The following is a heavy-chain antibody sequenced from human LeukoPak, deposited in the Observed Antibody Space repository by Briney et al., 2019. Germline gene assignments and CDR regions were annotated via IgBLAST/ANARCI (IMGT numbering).Heavy chain of an antibody. CDR1: GVSIRSHY. Sequence: SETLSLTCTVSGVSIRSHYWSWIRQSPGKGLEWIGNIYYTGSTNYNPSLKSRVTISIDTSKNQMSLKLSSVTAADTAVYYCARGNILTGYCFDYWGQGSLVTVSS. CDR2: IYYTGST. J-gene: IGHJ4*02. D-gene: IGHD3-9*01. V-gene: IGHV4-59*11. CDR3: ARGNILTGYCFDY.